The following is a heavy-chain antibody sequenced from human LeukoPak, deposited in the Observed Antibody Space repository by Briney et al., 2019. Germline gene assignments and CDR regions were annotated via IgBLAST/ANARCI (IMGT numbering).Heavy chain of an antibody. D-gene: IGHD3-22*01. CDR3: ARLRYYDSSFDY. CDR2: IYYSGST. CDR1: GGSISSYY. Sequence: SETLSLTCTVSGGSISSYYWSWIRQPPGKGLEWIGYIYYSGSTNYNPSLKSRVTISVDTSKNQFSLKLSSVTAADTAVYYCARLRYYDSSFDYWGQGTLVTVSS. V-gene: IGHV4-59*12. J-gene: IGHJ4*02.